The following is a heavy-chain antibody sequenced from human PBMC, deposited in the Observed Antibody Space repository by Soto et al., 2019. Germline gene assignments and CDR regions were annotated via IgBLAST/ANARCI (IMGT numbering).Heavy chain of an antibody. J-gene: IGHJ4*02. CDR2: IIPLTETP. Sequence: QVQVVQSGAEVKKPGSSVKVSCKASGGTVSNYAISWVRQAPGHGLEWVGGIIPLTETPVYAQTVQGRLTITAEEITSAAYMELSSLRSYDTVVYYCVIGTRNSCTCDFWAQGTLVTVSS. D-gene: IGHD2-2*01. CDR3: VIGTRNSCTCDF. CDR1: GGTVSNYA. V-gene: IGHV1-69*01.